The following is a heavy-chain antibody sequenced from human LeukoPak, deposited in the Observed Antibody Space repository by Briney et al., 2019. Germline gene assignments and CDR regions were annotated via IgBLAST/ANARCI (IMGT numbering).Heavy chain of an antibody. D-gene: IGHD3-16*02. CDR3: ARDMITFGGVIVPLGY. CDR2: IYHSGST. V-gene: IGHV4-4*02. Sequence: PSETLSLTCAVSGGSISCSNWWSWVRQPPGKGLEWIGEIYHSGSTNYNPSLKSRVTISVDKSKNQFSLKLSSVTAADTAVYYCARDMITFGGVIVPLGYWGQGTLVTVSS. J-gene: IGHJ4*02. CDR1: GGSISCSNW.